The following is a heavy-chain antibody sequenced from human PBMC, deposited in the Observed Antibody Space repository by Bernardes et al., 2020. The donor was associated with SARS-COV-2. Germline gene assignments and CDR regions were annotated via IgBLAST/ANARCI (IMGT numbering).Heavy chain of an antibody. D-gene: IGHD7-27*01. Sequence: GGSLRLSCAASGFTFSSYAMSWVRQAPGKGLEWVSSISGSGSSTYYADSVKGRFTVSRDNSKDTVYLQMNSLRAEDTAVYHCAKDVRRSLGTYYYYYGLDVWGQGTTVTVSS. J-gene: IGHJ6*02. CDR2: ISGSGSST. CDR1: GFTFSSYA. CDR3: AKDVRRSLGTYYYYYGLDV. V-gene: IGHV3-23*01.